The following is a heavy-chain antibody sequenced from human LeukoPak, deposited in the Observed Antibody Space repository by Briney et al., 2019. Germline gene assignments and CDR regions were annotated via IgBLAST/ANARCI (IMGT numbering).Heavy chain of an antibody. Sequence: GGSLRLSCAASGFTFSSYGMHWVRQAPGKGLEWVAFVRYDGSNKYYADSVKGRFTISRDNSKNTLYLQMNGLRAEDTAVYYCAKDLAAVPGNKYFAYWGQGTLVTVSS. CDR1: GFTFSSYG. CDR2: VRYDGSNK. CDR3: AKDLAAVPGNKYFAY. D-gene: IGHD6-19*01. V-gene: IGHV3-30*02. J-gene: IGHJ4*02.